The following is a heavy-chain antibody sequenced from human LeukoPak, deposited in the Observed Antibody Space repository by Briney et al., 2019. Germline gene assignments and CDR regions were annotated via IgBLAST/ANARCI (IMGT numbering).Heavy chain of an antibody. CDR3: ARVLKRSGYYFDY. Sequence: PSETLSLTCTVSGGSISNYYWSWIRQPPGKGLEWIGFIYYTGSTNYNPSLKSRVTSSVDTSKNQFSLKLSSVTAADTAVYYCARVLKRSGYYFDYWGQGTLVTVSS. V-gene: IGHV4-59*01. D-gene: IGHD3-3*01. J-gene: IGHJ4*02. CDR1: GGSISNYY. CDR2: IYYTGST.